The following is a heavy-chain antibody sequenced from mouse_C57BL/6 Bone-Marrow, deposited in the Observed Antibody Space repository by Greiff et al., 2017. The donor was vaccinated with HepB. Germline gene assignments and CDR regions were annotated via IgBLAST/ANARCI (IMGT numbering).Heavy chain of an antibody. D-gene: IGHD4-1*01. CDR2: INSDGGST. J-gene: IGHJ1*03. Sequence: EVHLVESGGGLVQPGESLKLSCESNEYEFPSHDMSWVRKTPEKRLELVAAINSDGGSTYYPDTMERRFIISRDNTKKTLYLQMSSLRSEDTALYYCARHGPLGRGDWYFDVWGTGTTVTVSS. CDR1: EYEFPSHD. CDR3: ARHGPLGRGDWYFDV. V-gene: IGHV5-2*01.